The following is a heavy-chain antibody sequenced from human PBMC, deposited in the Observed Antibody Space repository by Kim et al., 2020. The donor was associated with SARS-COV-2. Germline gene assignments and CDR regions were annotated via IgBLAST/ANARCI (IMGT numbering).Heavy chain of an antibody. D-gene: IGHD4-4*01. J-gene: IGHJ4*02. Sequence: NFNPSLRSRVTIPVDTSKNQFSLKLSSVTAADTAVYYCARDSSKDYYLDYWGQGTLVTVSS. CDR3: ARDSSKDYYLDY. V-gene: IGHV4-4*02.